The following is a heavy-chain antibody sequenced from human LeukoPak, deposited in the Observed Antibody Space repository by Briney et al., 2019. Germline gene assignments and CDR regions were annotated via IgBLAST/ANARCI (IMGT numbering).Heavy chain of an antibody. CDR1: GFTFSSYG. Sequence: PGGTLRLSCAASGFTFSSYGMSWVRQAPGKGLEWVAFIRYDGSNKYYADSVKGRFTVSRDNSKNTLYLQMNSLRVEDTAVYYCAKAPGDYFYYMDVWGKGTRVTISS. CDR3: AKAPGDYFYYMDV. V-gene: IGHV3-30*02. J-gene: IGHJ6*03. CDR2: IRYDGSNK.